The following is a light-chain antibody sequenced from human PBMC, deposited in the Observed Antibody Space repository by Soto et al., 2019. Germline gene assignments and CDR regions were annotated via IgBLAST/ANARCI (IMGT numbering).Light chain of an antibody. V-gene: IGKV3-15*01. J-gene: IGKJ1*01. CDR1: QSVNNN. Sequence: ETLMTHSPSTLSVSPLERATLSCMASQSVNNNLAWYQQKLGQAPRVLIYGASTRATGIPARFTGSGSGTEFILTITSLQSEDSAVYYCQEYNTWPWTFGQGTKVDIK. CDR2: GAS. CDR3: QEYNTWPWT.